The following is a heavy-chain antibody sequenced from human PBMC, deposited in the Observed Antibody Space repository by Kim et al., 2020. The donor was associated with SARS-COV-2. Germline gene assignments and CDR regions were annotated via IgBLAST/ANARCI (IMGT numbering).Heavy chain of an antibody. CDR3: ARDVSLGDAFAFDP. Sequence: SETLSLTCTVSGGSISSYYWSWIRQPPGKGLEWIGYIYYSGSTNYNPSLKSRVTISVDTSKNQFSLKLSSVTAADTAVYYCARDVSLGDAFAFDPWGQGTLGTVSS. V-gene: IGHV4-59*01. CDR2: IYYSGST. CDR1: GGSISSYY. D-gene: IGHD2-21*01. J-gene: IGHJ5*02.